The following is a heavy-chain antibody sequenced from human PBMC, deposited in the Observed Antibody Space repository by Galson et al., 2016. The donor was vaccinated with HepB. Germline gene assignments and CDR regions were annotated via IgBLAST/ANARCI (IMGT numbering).Heavy chain of an antibody. CDR1: GDSVSSNSVA. CDR2: TYYRSKWYN. Sequence: CAISGDSVSSNSVAWNWIRQSPSRGLEWLGRTYYRSKWYNDYAVSVKSRITITPDTSKNQFSLQLNSVTPEDTAVYYCARDGGVSADSFDYWGQGTLVTVSS. D-gene: IGHD2-2*01. J-gene: IGHJ4*02. CDR3: ARDGGVSADSFDY. V-gene: IGHV6-1*01.